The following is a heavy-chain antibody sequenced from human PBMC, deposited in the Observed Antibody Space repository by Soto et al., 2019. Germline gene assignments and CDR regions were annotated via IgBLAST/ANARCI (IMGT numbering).Heavy chain of an antibody. D-gene: IGHD6-13*01. CDR3: ARARYSSSWYGGMDV. CDR1: GFTFSSYA. Sequence: GGSLRLSCAASGFTFSSYAMHWVRQAPGKGLEWVAVISYDGSNKYYADSVKGRFTISRDNSKNTLYLQMNSLRAEDTAVYYCARARYSSSWYGGMDVWGQGTTVTVSS. CDR2: ISYDGSNK. V-gene: IGHV3-30-3*01. J-gene: IGHJ6*02.